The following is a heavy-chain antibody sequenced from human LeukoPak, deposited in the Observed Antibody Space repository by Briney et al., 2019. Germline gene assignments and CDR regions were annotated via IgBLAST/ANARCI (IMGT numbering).Heavy chain of an antibody. CDR2: ISDSGGAT. Sequence: PGWALRPSCAASGFSFSSSAMSWVRQAPGKGLEWVSGISDSGGATSYRDSAKGRFTISRDNSKNTLYLQMNSLRDEDTALYYCAKRDGAFDHWGQGTLVTVSS. V-gene: IGHV3-23*01. CDR3: AKRDGAFDH. CDR1: GFSFSSSA. J-gene: IGHJ4*02.